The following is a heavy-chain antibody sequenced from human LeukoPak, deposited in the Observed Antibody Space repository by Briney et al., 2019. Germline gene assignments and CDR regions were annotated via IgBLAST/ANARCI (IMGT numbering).Heavy chain of an antibody. D-gene: IGHD5-18*01. CDR1: GFTFSSYA. J-gene: IGHJ4*02. Sequence: GGSLRLSCAASGFTFSSYAMSWVRQAPGKGLEWVSAISGSGGSTYYADSVKGRFTISRDNSKNTLYLQMNSLRAEDTAVYYCATDPDSAGTAMDDYWGQGTLVTVSS. CDR2: ISGSGGST. V-gene: IGHV3-23*01. CDR3: ATDPDSAGTAMDDY.